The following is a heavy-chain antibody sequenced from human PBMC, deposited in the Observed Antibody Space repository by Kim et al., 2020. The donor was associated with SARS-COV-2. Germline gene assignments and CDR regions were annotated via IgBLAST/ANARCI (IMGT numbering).Heavy chain of an antibody. CDR3: ARESPRSDY. J-gene: IGHJ4*02. V-gene: IGHV3-21*01. Sequence: SYIYYADSVKGRFTISRDNAKNSLYLQMNSLRAEDTAVYYCARESPRSDYWGQGTLVTVSS. CDR2: SYI.